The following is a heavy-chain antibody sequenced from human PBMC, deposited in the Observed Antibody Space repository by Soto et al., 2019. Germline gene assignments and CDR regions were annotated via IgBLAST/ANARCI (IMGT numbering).Heavy chain of an antibody. CDR1: GFTFSSYA. D-gene: IGHD2-2*01. V-gene: IGHV3-23*01. J-gene: IGHJ3*02. CDR2: ISGSGGST. Sequence: GESLKISCAASGFTFSSYAMSWVRQAPGKGLEWVSAISGSGGSTYYADSMKGRFTISRDNSKNTLYLQMNSLRAEDTAVYYCAKVDSDIVVVPAAIFFAFDIWGQGTMVTVSS. CDR3: AKVDSDIVVVPAAIFFAFDI.